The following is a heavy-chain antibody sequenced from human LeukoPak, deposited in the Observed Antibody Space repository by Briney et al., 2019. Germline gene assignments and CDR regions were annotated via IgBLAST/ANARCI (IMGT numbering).Heavy chain of an antibody. CDR2: IYTSGST. CDR1: GGSISSYY. CDR3: ARDLKIGYSYGWAVYYMDV. D-gene: IGHD5-18*01. J-gene: IGHJ6*03. V-gene: IGHV4-4*07. Sequence: SETLSLTCTDSGGSISSYYLSWIRQPAGKALEWIARIYTSGSTNYNPSLKSRVTMSVDTSKNQFSLKLSSVTAADTAVYYCARDLKIGYSYGWAVYYMDVWGKGTAVTVSS.